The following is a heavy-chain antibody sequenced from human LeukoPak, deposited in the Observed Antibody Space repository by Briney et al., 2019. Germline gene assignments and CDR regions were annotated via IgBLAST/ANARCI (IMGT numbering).Heavy chain of an antibody. V-gene: IGHV4-39*07. CDR2: IYYSGNT. CDR3: ARAGYGDSDFDY. Sequence: PSETLSLTCSVSCGSIRSTTYYWGWIRQPPGKGLEWIGSIYYSGNTYYSPSLMSRVTISVDTSKNQFSLNLNSVTAADTAVYYCARAGYGDSDFDYWGQGTLVTVSS. J-gene: IGHJ4*02. D-gene: IGHD4-17*01. CDR1: CGSIRSTTYY.